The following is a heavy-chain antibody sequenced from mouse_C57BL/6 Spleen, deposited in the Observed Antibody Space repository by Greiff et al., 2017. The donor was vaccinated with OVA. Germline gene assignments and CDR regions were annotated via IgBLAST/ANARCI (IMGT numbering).Heavy chain of an antibody. CDR2: IDPSDSYT. V-gene: IGHV1-59*01. D-gene: IGHD2-4*01. Sequence: QVQLQQPGAELVRPGTSVKLSCKASGYTFTSYWMHWVKQRPGQGLEWIGVIDPSDSYTNYNQKFKGKATLTVDTSSSTAYMQLSSLTSEDSAVYYCARGLRAAWFAYWGQGTLVTVSA. J-gene: IGHJ3*01. CDR3: ARGLRAAWFAY. CDR1: GYTFTSYW.